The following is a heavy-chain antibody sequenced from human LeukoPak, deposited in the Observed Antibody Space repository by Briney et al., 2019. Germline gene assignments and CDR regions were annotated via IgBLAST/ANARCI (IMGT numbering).Heavy chain of an antibody. CDR3: ARGLNDSWTGENY. J-gene: IGHJ4*02. CDR2: INHSGST. CDR1: NGSFSGYY. Sequence: SVTLSLTCAVYNGSFSGYYWSWLRQPPGKGLEGLGEINHSGSTNYHPSLKSRDTISQGTSKSEFSLKVRYVTGADTAVYYWARGLNDSWTGENYWGQGTLVTVSS. V-gene: IGHV4-34*01. D-gene: IGHD3-3*01.